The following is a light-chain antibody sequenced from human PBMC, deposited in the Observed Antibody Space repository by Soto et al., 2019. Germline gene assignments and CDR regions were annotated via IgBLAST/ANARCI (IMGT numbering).Light chain of an antibody. J-gene: IGKJ2*01. CDR1: ESISSY. CDR3: LQDYNYPYT. V-gene: IGKV1-39*01. Sequence: DIQMTPSPSSLSASVGDRVTLTCRASESISSYLNWYQQKPGKAPKLLIYAASSLQSGVPSRFSGSGSGTDFTLTISSLQPEDFATYYCLQDYNYPYTFGQGTKVDI. CDR2: AAS.